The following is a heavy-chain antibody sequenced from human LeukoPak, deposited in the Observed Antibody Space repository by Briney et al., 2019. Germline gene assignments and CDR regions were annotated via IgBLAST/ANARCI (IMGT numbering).Heavy chain of an antibody. CDR1: GITFRSYG. Sequence: PGGSLRLSCAASGITFRSYGIHWVRQAPGKGLEWVTFIPYDGLNRIYADSVEGRFTVSRDNSKNTVYLQMNSLRPEDTAVYYCAKGPTPLSSRGWIDPWGQGTLVTVSS. V-gene: IGHV3-30*02. CDR3: AKGPTPLSSRGWIDP. D-gene: IGHD6-13*01. CDR2: IPYDGLNR. J-gene: IGHJ5*02.